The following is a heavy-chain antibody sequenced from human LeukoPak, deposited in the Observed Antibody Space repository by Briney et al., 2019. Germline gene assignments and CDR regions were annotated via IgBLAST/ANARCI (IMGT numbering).Heavy chain of an antibody. D-gene: IGHD4-17*01. CDR3: AKAYYDDYATAPRDFYY. Sequence: GGSLRLSCAASGFTFSSFSMNWVRQAPGKGLEWVSSISSGGDYKHYADSVKGRLTISRDNAKNSLFLQMNSLRAEDTAVYYCAKAYYDDYATAPRDFYYWGQGTLVTVSS. V-gene: IGHV3-21*04. CDR1: GFTFSSFS. CDR2: ISSGGDYK. J-gene: IGHJ4*02.